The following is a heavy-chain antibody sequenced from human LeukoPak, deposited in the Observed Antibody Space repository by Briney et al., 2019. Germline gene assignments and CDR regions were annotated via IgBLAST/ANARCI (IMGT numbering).Heavy chain of an antibody. D-gene: IGHD3-10*02. CDR3: AELGITMIGGV. Sequence: GGSLRLSCAASGFIFSRYEMNWVRQAPGKGLEWISYISGSGSTIYYADSVKGRFTISRDNAKNSLSLQMNSLRAEDTAVYYCAELGITMIGGVWGKGTTVTISS. CDR2: ISGSGSTI. J-gene: IGHJ6*04. V-gene: IGHV3-48*03. CDR1: GFIFSRYE.